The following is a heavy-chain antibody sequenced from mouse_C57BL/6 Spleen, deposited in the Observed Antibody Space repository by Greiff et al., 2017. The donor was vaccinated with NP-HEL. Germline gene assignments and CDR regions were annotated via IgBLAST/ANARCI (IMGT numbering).Heavy chain of an antibody. CDR1: GYSITSGYD. Sequence: EVQLQESGPGMVKPSQSLSLTCTVTGYSITSGYDWHWIRHFPGNKLEWMGYISYSGSTNYNPSLKSRISITHDTSKNHFFLKLNSVTTEDTATYYCARGAGSSPRFAYWGQGTLVTVSA. V-gene: IGHV3-1*01. D-gene: IGHD1-1*01. CDR3: ARGAGSSPRFAY. CDR2: ISYSGST. J-gene: IGHJ3*01.